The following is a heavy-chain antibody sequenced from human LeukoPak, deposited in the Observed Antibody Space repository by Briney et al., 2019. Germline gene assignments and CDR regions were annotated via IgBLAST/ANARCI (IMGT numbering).Heavy chain of an antibody. CDR3: AADPDSSGWYGGGDY. Sequence: SVKVSCKASGFTFTSSTMQWVRQVRGQRLEWIGWIVVGSGNTNYAQKFQERVTINRDMSTSTAYMELSSLRSEDTAVYYCAADPDSSGWYGGGDYWGQGTLVTVSS. CDR2: IVVGSGNT. D-gene: IGHD6-19*01. V-gene: IGHV1-58*02. J-gene: IGHJ4*02. CDR1: GFTFTSST.